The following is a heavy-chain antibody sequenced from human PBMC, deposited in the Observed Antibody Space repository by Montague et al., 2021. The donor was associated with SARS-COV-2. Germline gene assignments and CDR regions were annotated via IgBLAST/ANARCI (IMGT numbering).Heavy chain of an antibody. CDR1: GGSFGDYH. Sequence: SETLSLTCAVYGGSFGDYHWSWIRQPPGKGLEWIGDIKQSGSTNYNPSLNSRVTISVDTSKNQFSLKLTSVTAADTAVYFCASGNLSVSMIVVVFHSSFSDFDYWGRGATVTVSS. CDR2: IKQSGST. V-gene: IGHV4-34*01. D-gene: IGHD3-22*01. J-gene: IGHJ4*02. CDR3: ASGNLSVSMIVVVFHSSFSDFDY.